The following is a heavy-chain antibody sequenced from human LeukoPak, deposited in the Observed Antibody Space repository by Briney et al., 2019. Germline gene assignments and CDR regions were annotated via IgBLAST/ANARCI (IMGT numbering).Heavy chain of an antibody. J-gene: IGHJ4*02. D-gene: IGHD3-22*01. CDR1: GFTFDDYG. CDR3: ARDLTTGWDRYYFDY. CDR2: INWNGGST. V-gene: IGHV3-20*04. Sequence: GGSLRLSCAASGFTFDDYGMSWVRQAPGKGPEWVSGINWNGGSTGYADSVKGRFTISRDNAKNSLYLQMNSLRAEDTALYYCARDLTTGWDRYYFDYWGQGTLVTVSS.